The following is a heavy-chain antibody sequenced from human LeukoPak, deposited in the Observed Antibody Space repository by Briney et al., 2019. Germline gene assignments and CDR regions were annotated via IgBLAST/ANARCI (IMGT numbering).Heavy chain of an antibody. CDR2: ISYDGSNK. V-gene: IGHV3-30*04. D-gene: IGHD5-24*01. Sequence: GGSLRLSCAAYGFIFCSYAMHWVRQAPGKGLEWVAVISYDGSNKYYADSVKGRFTISRDNSKNTLYLQMNSLRAEDTAVYYCATTFRDGYNYGPAFDYWGQGTLVTVSS. J-gene: IGHJ4*02. CDR1: GFIFCSYA. CDR3: ATTFRDGYNYGPAFDY.